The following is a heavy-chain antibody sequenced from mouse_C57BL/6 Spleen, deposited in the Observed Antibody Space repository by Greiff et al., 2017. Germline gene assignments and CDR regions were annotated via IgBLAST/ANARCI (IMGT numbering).Heavy chain of an antibody. CDR2: INPGSGGT. J-gene: IGHJ3*01. Sequence: VKLQESGAELVRPGTSVKVSCKASGYAFTNYLIEWVKQRPGQGLEWIGVINPGSGGTNYNEKFKGKATLTADKSSSTAYMQLSSLTSEDSAVYFCARSGSNYGGFAYWGQGTLVTVSA. D-gene: IGHD2-5*01. V-gene: IGHV1-54*01. CDR3: ARSGSNYGGFAY. CDR1: GYAFTNYL.